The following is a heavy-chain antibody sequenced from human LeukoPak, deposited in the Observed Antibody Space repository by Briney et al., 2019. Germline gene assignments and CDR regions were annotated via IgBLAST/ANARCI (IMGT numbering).Heavy chain of an antibody. J-gene: IGHJ3*02. Sequence: GGSLRLSCAASGFTFTNYAMIWVRQAPGRGLEWVSAIRSGGDGTLYADCVKGRFTISRDNSKNTLFLQMNNMRAEDTAVYYCARGPNGDYVGAFEMWGPGTKVTVS. CDR2: IRSGGDGT. CDR1: GFTFTNYA. D-gene: IGHD4-17*01. V-gene: IGHV3-23*01. CDR3: ARGPNGDYVGAFEM.